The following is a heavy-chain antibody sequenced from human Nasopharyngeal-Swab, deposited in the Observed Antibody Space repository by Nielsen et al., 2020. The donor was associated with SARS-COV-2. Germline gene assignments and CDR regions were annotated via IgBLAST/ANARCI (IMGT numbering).Heavy chain of an antibody. Sequence: GESLKISCTASGFSFNNYGMHWARQAPGKGLEWVAVISYEGSKKYYAESVEGRFTISRDYSKSTLYLQMNSLRPEDTAMYYCAKANVLFWFGQFKNDGFDIWGQGTMVAVS. J-gene: IGHJ3*02. D-gene: IGHD3-10*01. V-gene: IGHV3-30*18. CDR3: AKANVLFWFGQFKNDGFDI. CDR2: ISYEGSKK. CDR1: GFSFNNYG.